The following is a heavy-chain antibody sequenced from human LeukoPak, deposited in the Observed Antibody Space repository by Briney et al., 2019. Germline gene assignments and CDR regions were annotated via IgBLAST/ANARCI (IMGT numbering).Heavy chain of an antibody. Sequence: PSETLSLICTTSGLPISRFFWNWVRQPPGKGLEWIGNIYDGVPTFFNPSLKSRVTISVDTSKGQFSLQLASVTAADTAVYYCVQTTGWPGFDYWGQGILLTVSS. CDR2: IYDGVPT. J-gene: IGHJ4*02. V-gene: IGHV4-4*09. D-gene: IGHD6-19*01. CDR1: GLPISRFF. CDR3: VQTTGWPGFDY.